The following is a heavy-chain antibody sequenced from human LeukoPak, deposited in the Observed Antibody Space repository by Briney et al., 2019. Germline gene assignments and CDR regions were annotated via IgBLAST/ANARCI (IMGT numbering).Heavy chain of an antibody. CDR3: ARGGYTTGGYWYLDL. Sequence: SETLSLTCTVSGGSISTYYWSWIRQPPGKGLQWIGYIYYRGSTNYNPSPKSPVTISADTSKNKCSLQLSSVTAADTAVYYCARGGYTTGGYWYLDLWGRGTLVTVSS. CDR1: GGSISTYY. CDR2: IYYRGST. J-gene: IGHJ2*01. D-gene: IGHD4-17*01. V-gene: IGHV4-59*01.